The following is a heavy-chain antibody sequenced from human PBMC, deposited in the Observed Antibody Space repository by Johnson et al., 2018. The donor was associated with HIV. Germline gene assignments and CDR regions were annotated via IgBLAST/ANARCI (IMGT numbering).Heavy chain of an antibody. V-gene: IGHV3-7*03. J-gene: IGHJ3*01. D-gene: IGHD5-12*01. CDR2: IKQDGSEK. Sequence: VQLVESGGGVVQPGRSLRLSCVASGFTFRNYGMHWVRQAPGKGLEWVVNIKQDGSEKYYVDSVKGRFTISRDNAKNSLYLQMSSLRAEDTAVYYCAKGRGYDYDALDFWGQGTMVTVSS. CDR3: AKGRGYDYDALDF. CDR1: GFTFRNYG.